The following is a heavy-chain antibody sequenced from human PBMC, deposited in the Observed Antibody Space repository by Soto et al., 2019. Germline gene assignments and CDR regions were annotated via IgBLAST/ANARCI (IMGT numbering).Heavy chain of an antibody. CDR1: GFTSSSYG. CDR3: AKEGGLSGSYYISSSYYFDY. J-gene: IGHJ4*02. V-gene: IGHV3-30*18. Sequence: QVPLVESGGGVVQPGRSLRLSCVASGFTSSSYGMHWVRQAPGKGLEWVAIISYDGSNTYYADSVKGRFTISRDNSKNTLYLQMNSLRAEDTSVYYCAKEGGLSGSYYISSSYYFDYWGQGTLVTVSS. CDR2: ISYDGSNT. D-gene: IGHD1-26*01.